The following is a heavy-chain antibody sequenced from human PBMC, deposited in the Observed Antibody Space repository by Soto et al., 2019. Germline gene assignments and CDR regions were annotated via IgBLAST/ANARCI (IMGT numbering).Heavy chain of an antibody. CDR1: GYTFTSYA. J-gene: IGHJ4*02. CDR2: INAGNGNT. Sequence: GASVKVSCKASGYTFTSYAMYWVRQAPGQRLEWMGWINAGNGNTKYSQKFQGRVTITRDTSASTAYMELSSLRSEDTAVYYCARAIDYGDSEFDYSGQGTLVTVSS. D-gene: IGHD4-17*01. V-gene: IGHV1-3*01. CDR3: ARAIDYGDSEFDY.